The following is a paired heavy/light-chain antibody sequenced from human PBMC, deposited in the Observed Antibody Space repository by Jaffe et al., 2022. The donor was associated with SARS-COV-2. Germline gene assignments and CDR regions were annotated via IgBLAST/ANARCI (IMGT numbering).Heavy chain of an antibody. J-gene: IGHJ4*02. CDR1: GFTFSSYW. D-gene: IGHD5-12*01. CDR2: INQDGSEK. Sequence: EVQLVESGGGLVQPGGSLRLSCAASGFTFSSYWMSWVRQAPGKGLEWVANINQDGSEKYCVDSVKGRFTISRDNAKNSLYLQMNSLRAEDTAVYYCARVLMATISYWGQGTLVTVSS. V-gene: IGHV3-7*01. CDR3: ARVLMATISY.
Light chain of an antibody. V-gene: IGLV2-8*01. J-gene: IGLJ2*01. CDR1: SSDVGGYNY. CDR2: EVT. CDR3: SSYTGSNNFYVV. Sequence: QSALTQPPSASGSPGQSVTISCTGTSSDVGGYNYVSWYQQHPGKAPKLMIYEVTKRPSGVPDRFSGSKSGNTASLTVSGLQAEDEADYYCSSYTGSNNFYVVFGGGTKLTVL.